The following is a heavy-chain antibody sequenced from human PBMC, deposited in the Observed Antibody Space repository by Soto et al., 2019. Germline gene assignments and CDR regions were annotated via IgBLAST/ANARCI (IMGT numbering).Heavy chain of an antibody. V-gene: IGHV5-51*01. CDR3: ARHEGFGDSYWYFDL. J-gene: IGHJ2*01. D-gene: IGHD4-17*01. CDR1: GYIFTSYW. Sequence: EVQLVQSGAEVKKPGESLKISCKGSGYIFTSYWIGWVRQMPGKGLEWMGIIYPGDSDTTYSPSFQGHVTISADKSISTACLQWSSLKASDTAMYYCARHEGFGDSYWYFDLWGRGTLVTVSS. CDR2: IYPGDSDT.